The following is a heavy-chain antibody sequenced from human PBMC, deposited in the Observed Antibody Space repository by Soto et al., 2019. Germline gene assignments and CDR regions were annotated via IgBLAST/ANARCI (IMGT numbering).Heavy chain of an antibody. Sequence: EVQLAESGGGLVLTGGSLRLSCAASGFSFVSYWMHWVRQVPGEGLAWVSRINGNADNSDYAYSVKGRFTISRDNAINRLYLQMDNLRADDTGVYYCVRDFRGAVAGSEFDHWGQGTLVTVSS. CDR1: GFSFVSYW. CDR3: VRDFRGAVAGSEFDH. CDR2: INGNADNS. J-gene: IGHJ4*02. V-gene: IGHV3-74*01. D-gene: IGHD6-19*01.